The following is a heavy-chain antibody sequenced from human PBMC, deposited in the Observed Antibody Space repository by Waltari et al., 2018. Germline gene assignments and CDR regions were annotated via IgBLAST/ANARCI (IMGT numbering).Heavy chain of an antibody. V-gene: IGHV3-23*01. CDR1: GFTFSGYA. CDR3: AKDLAGIDY. CDR2: IRGSGGST. Sequence: EVQLLESGGGLVQPGGSLRLSCSASGFTFSGYAMSWVRPAPGKGLEWFSAIRGSGGSTYYADSVKGRFTISRDNSKNTLYLQMNSLRAEDTAVYYCAKDLAGIDYWGQGTLVTVSS. J-gene: IGHJ4*02. D-gene: IGHD6-13*01.